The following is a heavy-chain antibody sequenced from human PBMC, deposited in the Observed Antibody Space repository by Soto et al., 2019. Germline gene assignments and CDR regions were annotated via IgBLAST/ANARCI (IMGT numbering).Heavy chain of an antibody. Sequence: GGSLRLSCAASGFTFSSYGMSWVRQAPGKGLEWVSAITQSGDLTFYIDSVRGRFTISKDSSENTLYLQMNNLRAEDTAVYYWAKEENAAMVVTTFDNWGPGTMVTVSS. CDR2: ITQSGDLT. J-gene: IGHJ4*02. D-gene: IGHD2-21*02. CDR3: AKEENAAMVVTTFDN. V-gene: IGHV3-23*01. CDR1: GFTFSSYG.